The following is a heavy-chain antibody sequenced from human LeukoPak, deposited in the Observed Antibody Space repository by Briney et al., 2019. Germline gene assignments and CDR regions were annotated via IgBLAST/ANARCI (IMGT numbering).Heavy chain of an antibody. CDR2: ISSGGNTI. CDR1: GFTFSSYE. Sequence: GGSLRLTCAASGFTFSSYEMNWVRQAPGRGLEWVSYISSGGNTIYYADSVKGRFTTSRDNAKNSLYLQMNSLRAEDTAVYYCAREGTAMVSFDYWGQGTLVTVSS. J-gene: IGHJ4*02. D-gene: IGHD5-18*01. CDR3: AREGTAMVSFDY. V-gene: IGHV3-48*03.